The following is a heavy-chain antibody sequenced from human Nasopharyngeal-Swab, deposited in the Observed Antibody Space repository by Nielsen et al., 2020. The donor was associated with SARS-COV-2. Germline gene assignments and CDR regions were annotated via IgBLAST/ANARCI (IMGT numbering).Heavy chain of an antibody. V-gene: IGHV4-39*02. J-gene: IGHJ4*02. CDR1: GASPTSSSYY. CDR2: VYYSGIT. D-gene: IGHD3-3*02. Sequence: SETLSLTCTLSGASPTSSSYYWGWTRQPPGKGLEWIGSVYYSGITYHNPSLKSRVTITIDTPKRQFSLRLTSVTAADTAVYYCAREPPVSSHFFDDWGQGIMVTVSS. CDR3: AREPPVSSHFFDD.